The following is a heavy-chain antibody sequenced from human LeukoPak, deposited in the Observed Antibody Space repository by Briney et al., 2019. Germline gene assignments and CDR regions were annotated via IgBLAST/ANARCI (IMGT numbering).Heavy chain of an antibody. D-gene: IGHD2-15*01. CDR1: EFTFSSYV. CDR3: ARGRSGGGWLDFDY. V-gene: IGHV3-23*01. Sequence: GGSLRLSCAASEFTFSSYVMAWVRQAPGKGLEWVSTITPGGGTYYADSVMGRFTISRDNSKNTLYLQMNSLRAEDTAVYYCARGRSGGGWLDFDYWGQGTLVTVSS. CDR2: ITPGGGT. J-gene: IGHJ4*02.